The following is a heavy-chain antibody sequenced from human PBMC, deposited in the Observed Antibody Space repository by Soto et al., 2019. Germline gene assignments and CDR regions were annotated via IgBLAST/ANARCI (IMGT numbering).Heavy chain of an antibody. CDR2: ISGSGGST. Sequence: VGSLRLSCAASGFTFSSYAMSWVRQAPGKGLEWVSAISGSGGSTYYADSVKGRFTISRDNSKNTLYLQMNSLRAEDTAVYYCAKVMSGIAAALRFDPWGQGTLVTVSS. CDR3: AKVMSGIAAALRFDP. V-gene: IGHV3-23*01. CDR1: GFTFSSYA. J-gene: IGHJ5*02. D-gene: IGHD6-13*01.